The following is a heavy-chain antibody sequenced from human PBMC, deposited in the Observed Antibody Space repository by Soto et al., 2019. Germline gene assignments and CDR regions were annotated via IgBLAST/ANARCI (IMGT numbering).Heavy chain of an antibody. D-gene: IGHD6-19*01. V-gene: IGHV3-21*01. J-gene: IGHJ3*02. CDR2: ISSSSSYI. CDR3: ARASSGWFEYDAFDI. Sequence: PGGSLRLSCAASGFTFSSYAMHWVRQAPGKGLEWVSSISSSSSYIYYADSVRGRFTISRDNAKNSLYLQMNSLRAEDTAVYYCARASSGWFEYDAFDIWGQGTVVTVSS. CDR1: GFTFSSYA.